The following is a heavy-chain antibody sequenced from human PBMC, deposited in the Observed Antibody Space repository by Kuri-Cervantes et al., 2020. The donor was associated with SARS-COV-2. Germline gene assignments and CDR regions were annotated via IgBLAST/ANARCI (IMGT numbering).Heavy chain of an antibody. CDR2: IRSKAYGGTT. D-gene: IGHD3-10*01. Sequence: GGSLRLSCTASGFTFGDYAMSWVRQAPGKGLEWVGFIRSKAYGGTTEYAASVKGRFTISRDDSKSIAYLQMNSLKTEDTVVYYCTRGPGEDSIDYWGQGTLVTVSS. J-gene: IGHJ4*02. CDR1: GFTFGDYA. CDR3: TRGPGEDSIDY. V-gene: IGHV3-49*04.